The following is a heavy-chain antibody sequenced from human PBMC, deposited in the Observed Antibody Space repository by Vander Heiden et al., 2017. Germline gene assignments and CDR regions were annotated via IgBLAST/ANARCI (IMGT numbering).Heavy chain of an antibody. CDR2: IRGSGSST. V-gene: IGHV3-23*01. J-gene: IGHJ3*02. CDR1: GFIFSNYA. Sequence: EVQLLESGGGLGQPGGSLSLSCAASGFIFSNYAMSWVRQTPGKGLQWVSGIRGSGSSTYYADSVKGRFTISRDNSRNTLYLQMNSLRAEDTAMYYCAKDPNGDYLGTFEMWGQGTMVTVSS. CDR3: AKDPNGDYLGTFEM. D-gene: IGHD4-17*01.